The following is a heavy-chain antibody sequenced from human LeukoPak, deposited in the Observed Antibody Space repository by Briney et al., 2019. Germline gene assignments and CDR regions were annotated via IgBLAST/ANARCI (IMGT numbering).Heavy chain of an antibody. V-gene: IGHV3-21*01. CDR2: ISSSSSYI. CDR3: ATSARTYLGSSLDY. Sequence: GGSLRLSCAASGFTFSSYSMNWVRQAPGKGLEWVSSISSSSSYIYYADSVKGRFTISRDNAKNTLYLQMNSLRAEDTALYYCATSARTYLGSSLDYWGQGTLVTVSS. J-gene: IGHJ4*02. CDR1: GFTFSSYS. D-gene: IGHD2-15*01.